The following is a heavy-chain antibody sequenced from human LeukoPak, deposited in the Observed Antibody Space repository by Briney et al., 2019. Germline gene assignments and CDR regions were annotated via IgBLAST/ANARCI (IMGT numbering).Heavy chain of an antibody. V-gene: IGHV1-18*04. D-gene: IGHD6-19*01. CDR2: ISAYNGNT. Sequence: ASVKVSCKASGYTFTSYGISWVRQAPGQGLEWMGWISAYNGNTNYAQMLQGRVTMTTDTSTSTAYMELRSLRSDDAAVYYCARESSSGWYDWFDPWGQGTLVTVSS. CDR3: ARESSSGWYDWFDP. J-gene: IGHJ5*02. CDR1: GYTFTSYG.